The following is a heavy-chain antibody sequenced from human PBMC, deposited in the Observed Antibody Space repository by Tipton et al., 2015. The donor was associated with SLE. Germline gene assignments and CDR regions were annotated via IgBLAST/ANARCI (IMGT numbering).Heavy chain of an antibody. CDR2: MYYSGNT. J-gene: IGHJ6*02. CDR3: GRDPPSSYYYGMDV. Sequence: TLSLTCTVSGDSISSSSYYWGWIRQPPGKGLEWIGSMYYSGNTYYNPSLKSRVTISVDTSKNQLSLKLTSVTAADTAVYYCGRDPPSSYYYGMDVWGRGATVTVSS. CDR1: GDSISSSSYY. D-gene: IGHD3-10*01. V-gene: IGHV4-39*07.